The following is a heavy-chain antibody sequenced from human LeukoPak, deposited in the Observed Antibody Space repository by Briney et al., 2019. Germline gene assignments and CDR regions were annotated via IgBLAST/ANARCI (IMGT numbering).Heavy chain of an antibody. Sequence: GGSLRLSCAASGLTFSGYDMHWVRQAPGKGPEWVAVMSYGGQNERYADSVKGRFTVSRDNPKNTVYLEMNSLRAEDTAVYYCASLVPRPRFYYYGMDVWGQGTTVTVSS. D-gene: IGHD2-2*01. J-gene: IGHJ6*02. V-gene: IGHV3-30*03. CDR1: GLTFSGYD. CDR3: ASLVPRPRFYYYGMDV. CDR2: MSYGGQNE.